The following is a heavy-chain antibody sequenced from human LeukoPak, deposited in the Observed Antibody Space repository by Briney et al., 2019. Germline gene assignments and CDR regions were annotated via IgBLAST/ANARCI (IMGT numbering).Heavy chain of an antibody. D-gene: IGHD6-13*01. Sequence: SETLSLTCAVSGGSISSGGYSWSWIRQPPGKGLEWIGYIYHSGSTYYNPSLKSRVTISVDRSKNQFSLKLSSVTAADTAVYYCARASRVAYSSSWYLGYWGQGTLVTVSS. CDR3: ARASRVAYSSSWYLGY. J-gene: IGHJ4*02. V-gene: IGHV4-30-2*01. CDR1: GGSISSGGYS. CDR2: IYHSGST.